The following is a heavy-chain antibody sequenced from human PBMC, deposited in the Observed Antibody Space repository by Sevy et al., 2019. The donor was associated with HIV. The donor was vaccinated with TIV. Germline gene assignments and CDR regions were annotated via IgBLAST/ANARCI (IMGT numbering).Heavy chain of an antibody. CDR3: ARGEPDSDPSGDDAFDI. Sequence: ASVKVSCKASGYTFTTYDINWVRQATGQGLEWMGWMNPNSGATGYAQNFQGRVTITGNTSISTAYLELSSLKSEDTAVYFCARGEPDSDPSGDDAFDIWGRGTMVTVSS. D-gene: IGHD1-26*01. CDR1: GYTFTTYD. J-gene: IGHJ3*02. V-gene: IGHV1-8*03. CDR2: MNPNSGAT.